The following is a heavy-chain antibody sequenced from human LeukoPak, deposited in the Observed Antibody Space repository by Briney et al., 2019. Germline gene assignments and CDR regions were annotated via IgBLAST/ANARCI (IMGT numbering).Heavy chain of an antibody. V-gene: IGHV4-38-2*01. D-gene: IGHD2-15*01. CDR2: IYHIGST. CDR3: ARSHCSGDSCNSNPTHFDY. CDR1: GYSISSDYY. Sequence: SETLSLTCAVSGYSISSDYYWGWIRQPPGKGLDWIGSIYHIGSTYYNPSLKSRVTISVDTSKNQFSLKLSSVTAADTAVYYCARSHCSGDSCNSNPTHFDYWGQGTLVTVSS. J-gene: IGHJ4*02.